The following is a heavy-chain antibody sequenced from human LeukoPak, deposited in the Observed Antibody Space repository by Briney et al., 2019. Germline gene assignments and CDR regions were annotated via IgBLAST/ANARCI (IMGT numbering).Heavy chain of an antibody. D-gene: IGHD1-26*01. Sequence: SETLSLTCAVYGGSFSGYYWSWIRQPPGKGLEWIGEINHSGSTNYNPSLKSRVTISVDTSKNQFSLKLSSVTAADTAVYYCARWEPTGVYFDYWGQRTLVTVSS. CDR1: GGSFSGYY. CDR3: ARWEPTGVYFDY. CDR2: INHSGST. J-gene: IGHJ4*02. V-gene: IGHV4-34*01.